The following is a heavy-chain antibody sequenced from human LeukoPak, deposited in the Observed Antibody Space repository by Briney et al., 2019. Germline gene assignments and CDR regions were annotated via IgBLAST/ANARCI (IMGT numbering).Heavy chain of an antibody. Sequence: SVKVSCKASGGSFITNAISWVRQAPGQGLEWMGGIVPVLGISNYAQKFQGRVTITADEATHTAYMEVSSLRSEDTAIYYCARDRDGSGGYYYYYMDVWGTGTTVIVSS. CDR3: ARDRDGSGGYYYYYMDV. V-gene: IGHV1-69*13. D-gene: IGHD1-26*01. CDR2: IVPVLGIS. CDR1: GGSFITNA. J-gene: IGHJ6*03.